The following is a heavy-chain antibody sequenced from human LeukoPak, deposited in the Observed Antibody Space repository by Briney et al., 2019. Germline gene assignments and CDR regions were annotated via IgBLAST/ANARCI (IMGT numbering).Heavy chain of an antibody. V-gene: IGHV1-46*01. CDR3: ARGPGGSGYPYYYYYYMDV. CDR2: INPSGGST. D-gene: IGHD3-3*01. Sequence: GASVKVSCKAFGYTFTSNYMHWVRQAPGQGLEWMGIINPSGGSTSYAQKFQGRVTMTRDTSTSTVYMELSSLRSEDTAVYYCARGPGGSGYPYYYYYYMDVWGKGTTVTVSS. CDR1: GYTFTSNY. J-gene: IGHJ6*03.